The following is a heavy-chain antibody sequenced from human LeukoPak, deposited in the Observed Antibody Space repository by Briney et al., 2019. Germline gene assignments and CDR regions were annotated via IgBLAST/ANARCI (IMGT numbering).Heavy chain of an antibody. CDR2: IRSKTYGGTT. D-gene: IGHD3-3*01. CDR1: GFTFGDHA. Sequence: GGSLRLSCTASGFTFGDHAISWVRQAPGKGLEWAGFIRSKTYGGTTEYAASVKGRFTISRDDSKSIAYLQMNSLRAEDTAVYYCARENLESWSTIDYWGQETLVTVSS. V-gene: IGHV3-49*04. CDR3: ARENLESWSTIDY. J-gene: IGHJ4*02.